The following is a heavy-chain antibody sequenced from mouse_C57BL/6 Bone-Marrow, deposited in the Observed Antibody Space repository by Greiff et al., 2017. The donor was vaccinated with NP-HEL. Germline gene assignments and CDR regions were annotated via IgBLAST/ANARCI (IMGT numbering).Heavy chain of an antibody. CDR2: IYPGDGDT. V-gene: IGHV1-82*01. CDR3: ARFSRYYDGSRNAMDY. D-gene: IGHD1-1*01. Sequence: VQLQQSGPELVKPGASVKISCKASGYAFSSSWMNWVKQRPGKGLEWIGRIYPGDGDTNYNGKFKGKATLTADKSSSTAYMQLSSLTSEDSAVYFCARFSRYYDGSRNAMDYWGQGTSVTVSS. CDR1: GYAFSSSW. J-gene: IGHJ4*01.